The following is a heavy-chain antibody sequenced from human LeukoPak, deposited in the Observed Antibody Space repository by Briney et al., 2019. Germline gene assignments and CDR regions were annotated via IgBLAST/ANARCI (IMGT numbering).Heavy chain of an antibody. Sequence: GGSLRLSCAASGFTFSTFTMNWVRQAPGKGLEWVSSISSSSSYIAYSDSVKGRFTISRDNAKNSLYLQMNSPRAEDTAVFYCARGQWPDYWGQGTLLIVSS. CDR2: ISSSSSYI. CDR3: ARGQWPDY. V-gene: IGHV3-21*01. D-gene: IGHD6-19*01. CDR1: GFTFSTFT. J-gene: IGHJ4*02.